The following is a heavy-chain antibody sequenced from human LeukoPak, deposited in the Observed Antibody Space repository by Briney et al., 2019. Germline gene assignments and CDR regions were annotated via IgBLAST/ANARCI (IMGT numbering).Heavy chain of an antibody. D-gene: IGHD3-10*01. CDR2: IFYGGST. CDR3: ARAGSGSYYAGHYYYAMDV. V-gene: IGHV4-39*01. Sequence: PAETLPLTCTVSGGSISSSSYYWGWIRQPPGKGLEWIGSIFYGGSTYYNPSLKSRVTISVDTSKNQFSLKLSSVTAADTAVYYCARAGSGSYYAGHYYYAMDVWGQGATVTESS. CDR1: GGSISSSSYY. J-gene: IGHJ6*02.